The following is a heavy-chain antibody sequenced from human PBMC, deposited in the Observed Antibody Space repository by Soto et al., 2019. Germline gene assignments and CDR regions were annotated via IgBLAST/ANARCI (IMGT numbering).Heavy chain of an antibody. CDR2: ISWNSGDI. V-gene: IGHV3-9*01. D-gene: IGHD4-17*01. CDR1: GFTFDDYA. J-gene: IGHJ6*03. Sequence: EVQLVESGGGLVQPGRSLRLSCAATGFTFDDYAMHWVRQAPGKGLEWVSSISWNSGDIGYADSVKGRFTISRDNAKNYLHLQMNSLRAEDTALYYCAKGNYAYYCCYMDVWGKWTTVTVSS. CDR3: AKGNYAYYCCYMDV.